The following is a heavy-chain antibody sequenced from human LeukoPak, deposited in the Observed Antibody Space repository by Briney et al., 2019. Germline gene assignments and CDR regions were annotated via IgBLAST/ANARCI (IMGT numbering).Heavy chain of an antibody. J-gene: IGHJ5*02. CDR1: GFTFSSYS. CDR3: ARDLGLRGST. CDR2: ISSSSSYI. Sequence: PGGSLRLSCAASGFTFSSYSMNWVRQAPGKGLEWVSSISSSSSYIYYADSVKGRFTISRDNAKNTVYLQMNSLRGEDTAVYYCARDLGLRGSTWGQGTLVTVSS. V-gene: IGHV3-21*01. D-gene: IGHD5-12*01.